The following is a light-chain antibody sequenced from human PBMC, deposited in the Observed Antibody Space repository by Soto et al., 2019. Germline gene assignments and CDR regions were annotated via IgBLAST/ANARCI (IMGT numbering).Light chain of an antibody. V-gene: IGLV1-40*01. CDR2: ANI. CDR3: PSYDSSLSGSRV. J-gene: IGLJ3*02. Sequence: QPVLTQPPSVSGAPGQRVSISCTGSNSNIGAGYDVNWYQQLPGTAPKLLIYANIDRPSGVPDRFSGSKSGASAFLVITGLQAEDEAAYYCPSYDSSLSGSRVFGVGTQLPVL. CDR1: NSNIGAGYD.